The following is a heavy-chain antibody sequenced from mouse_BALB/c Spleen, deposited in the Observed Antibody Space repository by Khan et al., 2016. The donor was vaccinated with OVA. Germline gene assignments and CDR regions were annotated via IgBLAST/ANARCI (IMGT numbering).Heavy chain of an antibody. D-gene: IGHD3-3*01. J-gene: IGHJ3*01. CDR3: LRWGRWFAH. CDR1: GYSITSGYY. CDR2: KVYEGSN. V-gene: IGHV3-6*02. Sequence: ESGPGLVKPSQSLSLTCSVTGYSITSGYYWNWLRQFPGNKLEWMGYKVYEGSNNYHPSLKNRISITREPSKKQIFLQMNSVTTEDTATYYCLRWGRWFAHWGHGTLVTVSS.